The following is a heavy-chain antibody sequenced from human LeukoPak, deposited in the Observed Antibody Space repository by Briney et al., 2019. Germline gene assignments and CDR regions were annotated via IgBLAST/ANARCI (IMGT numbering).Heavy chain of an antibody. J-gene: IGHJ4*02. Sequence: SETLSLTCAVYDGSFSGYYWSWIRQPPGKGLEWIGGINHSGSANYNASLKSRVTISVDTAKNQFSLKLRSVTAADTAVYYCAGAGRGLLGALDYWGQGTLVTVSS. V-gene: IGHV4-34*01. CDR1: DGSFSGYY. CDR3: AGAGRGLLGALDY. CDR2: INHSGSA. D-gene: IGHD1-26*01.